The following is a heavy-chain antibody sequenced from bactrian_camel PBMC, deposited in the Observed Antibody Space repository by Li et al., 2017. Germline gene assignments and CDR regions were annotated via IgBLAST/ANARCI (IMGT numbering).Heavy chain of an antibody. CDR1: GRIYSDYV. J-gene: IGHJ6*01. Sequence: HVQLVESGGGSVRAGGALRLSCAASGRIYSDYVMGWFRQFPGKQREAVATIDSSGRTVYADSMKGRFTIAFDNAEKILYLEMNSLKPEDTAMYYCAARGPYCYTKLSVADFTYWGQGTQVTVS. CDR2: IDSSGRT. D-gene: IGHD2*01. CDR3: AARGPYCYTKLSVADFTY. V-gene: IGHV3S53*01.